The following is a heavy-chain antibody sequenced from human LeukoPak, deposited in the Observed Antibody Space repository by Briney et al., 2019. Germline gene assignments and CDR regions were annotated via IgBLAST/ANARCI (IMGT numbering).Heavy chain of an antibody. CDR2: INSDGSST. Sequence: GGSLRLSCAASGFTFSSYWMHWVRQAPGKGLVWVSRINSDGSSTSYADSVKGRFTISRDNAKNTLSLQMNSLRAEDTAVYYCAKDPFPTRNGFDSWGQGTLVTVSS. CDR1: GFTFSSYW. J-gene: IGHJ4*02. V-gene: IGHV3-74*01. CDR3: AKDPFPTRNGFDS. D-gene: IGHD1-14*01.